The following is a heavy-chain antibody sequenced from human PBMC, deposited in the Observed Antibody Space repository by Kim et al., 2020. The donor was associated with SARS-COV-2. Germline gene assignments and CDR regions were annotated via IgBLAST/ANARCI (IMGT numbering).Heavy chain of an antibody. Sequence: GESLRLSCAASGFTFSSYSMNWVRQAPGKGLEWVSSISSSSSYIYYADSVKGRFTISRDNAKNSLYLQMNSLRVEDTAVYYCARPFTVTTFGFDYWGQGTLVTVSS. CDR2: ISSSSSYI. CDR3: ARPFTVTTFGFDY. V-gene: IGHV3-21*01. CDR1: GFTFSSYS. D-gene: IGHD4-17*01. J-gene: IGHJ4*02.